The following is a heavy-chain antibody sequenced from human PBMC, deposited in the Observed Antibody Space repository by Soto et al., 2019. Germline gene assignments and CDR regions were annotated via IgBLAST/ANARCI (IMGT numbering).Heavy chain of an antibody. CDR1: GFTFSSYG. D-gene: IGHD3-9*01. Sequence: GGSLRLSCAASGFTFSSYGMHWVRQAPGKGLEWVAVIWYDGSNKYYADSVKGRFTISRDNSKNTLYLQMNNLRAEDTAVHYCARDKGYDFLTRRRLEAFDIWCQGTMVTVSS. CDR3: ARDKGYDFLTRRRLEAFDI. J-gene: IGHJ3*02. CDR2: IWYDGSNK. V-gene: IGHV3-33*01.